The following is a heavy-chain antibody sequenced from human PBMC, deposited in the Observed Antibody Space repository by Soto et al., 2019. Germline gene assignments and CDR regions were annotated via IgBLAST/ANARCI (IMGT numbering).Heavy chain of an antibody. CDR1: GGTFSSYA. J-gene: IGHJ5*02. Sequence: SVKVSCKASGGTFSSYAISWVRQAPGQGLEWMGGIIPIFGTANYAQKFQGRVTITADKSTSTAYMELSSLRSEDTAVYYCARAPHLTGDDSSGYRRDDWFDPWGQGTLVTVS. D-gene: IGHD3-22*01. CDR2: IIPIFGTA. V-gene: IGHV1-69*06. CDR3: ARAPHLTGDDSSGYRRDDWFDP.